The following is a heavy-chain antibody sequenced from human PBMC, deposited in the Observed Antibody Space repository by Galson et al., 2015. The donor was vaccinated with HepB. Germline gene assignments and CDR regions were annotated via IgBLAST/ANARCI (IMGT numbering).Heavy chain of an antibody. J-gene: IGHJ5*02. CDR3: ARDSRATFGEPNWFDP. Sequence: SLRLSCAASGFTFSSYNMNWVRQAPGKGLEWIAYISATGTTIDYADSVKGRFTISRDNAKNSLYLQMSSLRAEDTAVYYCARDSRATFGEPNWFDPWGQGTLVIVSS. CDR1: GFTFSSYN. CDR2: ISATGTTI. V-gene: IGHV3-48*03. D-gene: IGHD3-3*01.